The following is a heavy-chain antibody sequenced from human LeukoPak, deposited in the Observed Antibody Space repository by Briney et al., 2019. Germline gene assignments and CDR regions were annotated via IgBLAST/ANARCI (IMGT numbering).Heavy chain of an antibody. Sequence: GGSLRLSCSASGFTFSSYAMHWVRQAPGKGLEYVSAVSSNGGSTYYADSVKGRFTFSRDNSKNTLYLQMSSLRAEDTAVYYCVKRSHIVVVPAATGLDYWGQGTLVTVSS. J-gene: IGHJ4*02. V-gene: IGHV3-64D*06. CDR1: GFTFSSYA. D-gene: IGHD2-2*01. CDR2: VSSNGGST. CDR3: VKRSHIVVVPAATGLDY.